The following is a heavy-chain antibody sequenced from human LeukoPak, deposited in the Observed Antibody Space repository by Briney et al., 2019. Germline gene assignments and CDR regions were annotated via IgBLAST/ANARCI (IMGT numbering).Heavy chain of an antibody. Sequence: SETLSLTCTVSGGSISSYYWSWIRQPPGKGLEWIGYIYYSGSTNYNPSLKSRVTISVDTSKNQFSLKLSSVTAADTAVYYCARQSLEHSLSYYYGMHVWGQGTTVTVSS. V-gene: IGHV4-59*08. D-gene: IGHD1/OR15-1a*01. CDR2: IYYSGST. J-gene: IGHJ6*02. CDR3: ARQSLEHSLSYYYGMHV. CDR1: GGSISSYY.